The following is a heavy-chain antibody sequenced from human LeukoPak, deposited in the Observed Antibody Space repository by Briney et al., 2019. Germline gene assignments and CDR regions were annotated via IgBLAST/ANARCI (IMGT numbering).Heavy chain of an antibody. Sequence: ASVRVSCKASGYTFIGYYMHWVRQAPGQGLEWMGWINTNTGNPTYAQGFTGRFVFSLDTSVSTAYLQISSLKAEDTAVYYCARYYYDSSGYPLGGLWFDPWGQGTLVTVSS. V-gene: IGHV7-4-1*02. CDR2: INTNTGNP. D-gene: IGHD3-22*01. J-gene: IGHJ5*02. CDR1: GYTFIGYY. CDR3: ARYYYDSSGYPLGGLWFDP.